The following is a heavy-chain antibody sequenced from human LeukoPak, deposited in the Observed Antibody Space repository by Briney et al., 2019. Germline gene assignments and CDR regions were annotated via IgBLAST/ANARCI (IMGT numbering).Heavy chain of an antibody. CDR2: INHSGST. Sequence: SETLSLTCAVYGGSFSGYYWSWIRQPPGKGLEWIGEINHSGSTNYNPSLKSRVTISVDTPKNQFSLKLSSVTAADTAVYYCARMDDGSGGIDYWGQGTLVTVSS. CDR3: ARMDDGSGGIDY. J-gene: IGHJ4*02. D-gene: IGHD6-19*01. V-gene: IGHV4-34*01. CDR1: GGSFSGYY.